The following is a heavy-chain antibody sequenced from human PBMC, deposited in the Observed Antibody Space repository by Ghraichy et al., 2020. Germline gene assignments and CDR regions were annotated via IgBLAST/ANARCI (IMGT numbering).Heavy chain of an antibody. CDR2: INSDGSST. D-gene: IGHD7-27*01. V-gene: IGHV3-74*01. CDR3: ARETISNWAYIDY. J-gene: IGHJ4*02. CDR1: GFTFSSYW. Sequence: GESLNISCAASGFTFSSYWMHWVRQAPGKGLVCVSRINSDGSSTSYADSVKGRFTISRDNAKNTLYLQMNSLRAEDTAVYYCARETISNWAYIDYWGQGTLVTVSS.